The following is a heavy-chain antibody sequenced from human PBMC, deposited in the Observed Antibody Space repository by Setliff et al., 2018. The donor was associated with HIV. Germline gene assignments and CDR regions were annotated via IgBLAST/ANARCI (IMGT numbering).Heavy chain of an antibody. D-gene: IGHD2-21*02. V-gene: IGHV3-7*04. CDR2: INQDGSAR. CDR3: ARGDTTPIYPNYMDV. J-gene: IGHJ6*03. Sequence: LRLSCAASGFSFSSYWMSWVRQAPGKGLEWVADINQDGSARVYVDSIKGRFTVSRGNAKNSLYLQMSSLRAEDTAVYYCARGDTTPIYPNYMDVWGKGTTVTVSS. CDR1: GFSFSSYW.